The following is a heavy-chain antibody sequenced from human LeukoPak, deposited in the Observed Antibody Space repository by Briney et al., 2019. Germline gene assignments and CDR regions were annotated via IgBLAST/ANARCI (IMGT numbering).Heavy chain of an antibody. D-gene: IGHD3-10*01. CDR3: ARELLWFGESNPNWFDP. CDR1: GGSISSYY. J-gene: IGHJ5*02. CDR2: IYYSGST. V-gene: IGHV4-59*01. Sequence: SETLSLTCTVSGGSISSYYWSWIRQPPGKGLEWIGYIYYSGSTNYNPSLKSRVTISVDTSKNQFSLKLSSVTAADTAVYYCARELLWFGESNPNWFDPWGQGTLVTVSS.